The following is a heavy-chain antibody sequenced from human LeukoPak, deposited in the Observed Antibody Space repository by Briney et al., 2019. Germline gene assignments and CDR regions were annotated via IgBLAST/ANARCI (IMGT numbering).Heavy chain of an antibody. Sequence: GGSLRLSCAASGFTFSSSAMSWVRQVPGKGLEWVSGISVSGGSTYYADSVGGRFTISRDNSKNTLYVQMNSLRDEDTAVYYCAKGDDILTGYTFDYWGQGTLVTVSS. CDR1: GFTFSSSA. V-gene: IGHV3-23*01. D-gene: IGHD3-9*01. CDR3: AKGDDILTGYTFDY. J-gene: IGHJ4*02. CDR2: ISVSGGST.